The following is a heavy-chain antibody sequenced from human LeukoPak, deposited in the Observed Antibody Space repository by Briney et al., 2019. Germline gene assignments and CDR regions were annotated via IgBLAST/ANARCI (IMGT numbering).Heavy chain of an antibody. D-gene: IGHD6-19*01. Sequence: PSETLSLTCTVSGGSTSSYYWSWIRQPPGKGLEWTGYIYYSGSTNYNPSLKSRVTISVDTSKNQFSLKLSSVTAADTAVCYCARHIEGWSSSGWPYYFDYWGQGTLVTVSS. CDR1: GGSTSSYY. J-gene: IGHJ4*02. CDR2: IYYSGST. CDR3: ARHIEGWSSSGWPYYFDY. V-gene: IGHV4-59*08.